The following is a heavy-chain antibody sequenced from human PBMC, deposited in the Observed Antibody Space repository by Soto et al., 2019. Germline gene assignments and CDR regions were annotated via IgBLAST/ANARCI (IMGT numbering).Heavy chain of an antibody. V-gene: IGHV3-23*01. J-gene: IGHJ5*02. CDR3: VKNSGWFNT. D-gene: IGHD3-10*01. CDR2: ILDTGTTV. Sequence: PGGSLRLSCAASGFPFSSTDMSWVRQAPGRGLEWVTTILDTGTTVFYADSVKGLFTVSRDNSNNTLYVQMNNLRADDTAVYYCVKNSGWFNTWGQGALVTVSS. CDR1: GFPFSSTD.